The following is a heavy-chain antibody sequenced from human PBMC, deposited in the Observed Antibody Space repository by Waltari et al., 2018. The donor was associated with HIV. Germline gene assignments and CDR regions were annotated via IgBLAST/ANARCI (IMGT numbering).Heavy chain of an antibody. CDR2: IIPIFGTA. V-gene: IGHV1-69*01. CDR1: GGTFSSYA. D-gene: IGHD2-2*01. J-gene: IGHJ6*03. Sequence: QVQLVQSGAEVKKPGSSVKVSCKASGGTFSSYAISWVRQAPGQGLEWMGGIIPIFGTANYAQKFQGRVTITADESTSTAYMELSSLRSEDTAVYYCSRGVVVVVPAANHPTSYYMDVWGKGTTVTVSS. CDR3: SRGVVVVVPAANHPTSYYMDV.